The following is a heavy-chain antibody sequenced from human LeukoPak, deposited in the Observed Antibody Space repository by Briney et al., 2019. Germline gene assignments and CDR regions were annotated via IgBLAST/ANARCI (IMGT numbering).Heavy chain of an antibody. CDR1: GFTSSSYA. V-gene: IGHV3-23*01. J-gene: IGHJ4*02. CDR2: ISGSGGST. D-gene: IGHD6-13*01. Sequence: GPLRLSCAASGFTSSSYAMSWVRQAPGKGLEWVSAISGSGGSTYYADSVKGRFTISRDNSKNTLYLQMNSLRAEDTAVYYCAKVPQWSSFRFFDYWGQGTLVTVSS. CDR3: AKVPQWSSFRFFDY.